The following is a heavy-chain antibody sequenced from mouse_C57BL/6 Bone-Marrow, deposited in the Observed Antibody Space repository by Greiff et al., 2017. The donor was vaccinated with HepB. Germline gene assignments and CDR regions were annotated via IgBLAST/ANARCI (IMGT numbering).Heavy chain of an antibody. CDR1: GFTFSSYT. J-gene: IGHJ2*01. CDR2: ISGGGGNT. V-gene: IGHV5-9*01. D-gene: IGHD2-3*01. CDR3: ARQDIYDGYYDFEY. Sequence: EVKLVESGGGLVKPGGSLKLSCAASGFTFSSYTMSWVRQTPEKRLEWVATISGGGGNTYYPDSVKGRFTISRDNAKNTLYLQMSSLRSEDTALYYCARQDIYDGYYDFEYGGQGTTLTVSS.